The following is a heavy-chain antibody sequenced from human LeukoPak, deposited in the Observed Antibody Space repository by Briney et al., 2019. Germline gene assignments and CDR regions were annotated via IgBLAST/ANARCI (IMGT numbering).Heavy chain of an antibody. Sequence: SVKVSCKASGGTFSSYAISWVRQAPGQGLEWMGGIIPIFGTANYAQKFQGRVTITADKSTSTAYMELSSLRSEDTAVYYCARAITRGSYYGAPYYYYMDVWGKGTTVTVSS. CDR2: IIPIFGTA. V-gene: IGHV1-69*06. CDR1: GGTFSSYA. CDR3: ARAITRGSYYGAPYYYYMDV. D-gene: IGHD1-26*01. J-gene: IGHJ6*03.